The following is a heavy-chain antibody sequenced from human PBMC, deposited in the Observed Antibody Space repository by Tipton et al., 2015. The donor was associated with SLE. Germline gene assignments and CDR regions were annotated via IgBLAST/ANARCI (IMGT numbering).Heavy chain of an antibody. J-gene: IGHJ5*02. D-gene: IGHD6-13*01. CDR1: GGTFSSYA. CDR3: ARVWMDGAAAGLNWFDP. V-gene: IGHV1-69*15. CDR2: IIPIFGTA. Sequence: QSGAEVKKPGSSVKVSCKASGGTFSSYAISWVRQAPGQGLEWMGRIIPIFGTANYAQKFQGRVTITADESTSTAYMELSSLRSDDPAVYYCARVWMDGAAAGLNWFDPWGQGTLVTVSS.